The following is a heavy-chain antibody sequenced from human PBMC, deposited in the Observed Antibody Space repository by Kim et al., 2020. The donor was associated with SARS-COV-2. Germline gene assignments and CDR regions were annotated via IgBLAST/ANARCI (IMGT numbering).Heavy chain of an antibody. J-gene: IGHJ6*02. V-gene: IGHV3-11*01. CDR1: GFTFSDYY. D-gene: IGHD4-17*01. CDR2: ISSSGSTI. Sequence: GGSLRLSCAASGFTFSDYYMSWIRQAPGKGLEWVSYISSSGSTIYYADSVKGRFTISRDNAKNSLYLQMNSLRAEDTAVYYCASGESYGDYVGTGYYGMDVWGQGTTVTFSS. CDR3: ASGESYGDYVGTGYYGMDV.